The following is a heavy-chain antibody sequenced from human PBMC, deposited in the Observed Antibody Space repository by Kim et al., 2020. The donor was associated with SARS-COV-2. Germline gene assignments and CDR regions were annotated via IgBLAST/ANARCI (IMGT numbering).Heavy chain of an antibody. CDR2: INGAGVLT. CDR1: GFTLSGYV. CDR3: ARIPNYANYPNWFDT. V-gene: IGHV3-23*01. D-gene: IGHD3-16*01. J-gene: IGHJ5*02. Sequence: GGSLRLSCAASGFTLSGYVMHWVRQAPGKGLEWVSAINGAGVLTYYAESVKGRFTISRDNSRSTVSLQMNSLRVEDTAVYYCARIPNYANYPNWFDTWGQGTLVTVSS.